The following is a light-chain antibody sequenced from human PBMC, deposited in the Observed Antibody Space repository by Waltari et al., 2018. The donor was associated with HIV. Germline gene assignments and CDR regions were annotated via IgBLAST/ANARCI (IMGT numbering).Light chain of an antibody. CDR3: CSYAGDRVV. J-gene: IGLJ2*01. Sequence: QSALTQPRSVSGSPGQSFTISCTGTSSDVGGYNYVSWYQQHPGKAPKLMIYDVSKRPSGGPDRFSGSKSGNTASLTISGLQAEDDADYYCCSYAGDRVVFGGGTALTVL. CDR1: SSDVGGYNY. CDR2: DVS. V-gene: IGLV2-11*01.